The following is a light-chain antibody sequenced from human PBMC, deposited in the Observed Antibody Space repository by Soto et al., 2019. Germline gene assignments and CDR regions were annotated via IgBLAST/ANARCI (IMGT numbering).Light chain of an antibody. Sequence: DIQVTRSPSSLSASVGEIVTITFRSSQIINSNLNWYQQKPGKAPNLLIYVASSLQSEVPSRFSGSGSGTDFTLTITSLQPEDFATYYCQQTSGPPIPFGQRTRPAIK. J-gene: IGKJ5*01. CDR3: QQTSGPPIP. CDR1: QIINSN. CDR2: VAS. V-gene: IGKV1-39*01.